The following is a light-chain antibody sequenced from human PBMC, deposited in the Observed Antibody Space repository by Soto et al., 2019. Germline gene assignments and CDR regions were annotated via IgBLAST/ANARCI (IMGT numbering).Light chain of an antibody. CDR3: QSYDSSLSGYL. J-gene: IGLJ1*01. CDR2: GNS. CDR1: SSNIGAGYD. V-gene: IGLV1-40*01. Sequence: QSVLTQPPSVSGAPGQRVTISCTGSSSNIGAGYDVHWYQQLPGTAPKLLIYGNSNRPSGVPDRFSGSKSGTSASLAITGLQAEDAANYYCQSYDSSLSGYLFGTGTKV.